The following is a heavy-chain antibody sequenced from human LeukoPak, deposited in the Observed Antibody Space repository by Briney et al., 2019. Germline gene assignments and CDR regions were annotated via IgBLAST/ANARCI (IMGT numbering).Heavy chain of an antibody. Sequence: PGGSLRLSCAASGFTFSGYWMSWVRQAPGKGLEWVANIKQDGSEKYYVDSVKGRFTISRDNAKNSLYLQMNSLRAEDTAVYYCARDRSSSSAIGPDYWDQGTLVTVSS. CDR1: GFTFSGYW. CDR3: ARDRSSSSAIGPDY. CDR2: IKQDGSEK. J-gene: IGHJ4*02. D-gene: IGHD6-6*01. V-gene: IGHV3-7*01.